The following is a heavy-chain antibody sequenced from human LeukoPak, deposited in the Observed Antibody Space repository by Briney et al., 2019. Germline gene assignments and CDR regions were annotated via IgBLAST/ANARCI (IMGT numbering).Heavy chain of an antibody. Sequence: PGRSLRLSCAASGFTFDDYAVHWVRQAPGKGLEWVSGISWNSGSIGYADSVKGRFTISRDNAKNSLYLQMNSLRAEDTALYYCAKDIEEGIRYGMDVWGQGTTVTVSS. D-gene: IGHD3-10*01. CDR3: AKDIEEGIRYGMDV. V-gene: IGHV3-9*01. CDR1: GFTFDDYA. J-gene: IGHJ6*02. CDR2: ISWNSGSI.